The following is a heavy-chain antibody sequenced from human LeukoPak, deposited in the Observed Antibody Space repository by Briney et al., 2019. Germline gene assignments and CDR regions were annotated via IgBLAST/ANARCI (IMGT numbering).Heavy chain of an antibody. D-gene: IGHD3-22*01. J-gene: IGHJ4*02. CDR3: AKDALNYDSSGAPFDY. V-gene: IGHV3-23*01. Sequence: GGSLRLSCAASGFTFSSYGVSWVRQAPGKGLEWVSVISGSGGSTYYADSVKGRFTISRDNSKNTLYVQMNSLRAEDTAVYYCAKDALNYDSSGAPFDYWGQGTLVTVSS. CDR2: ISGSGGST. CDR1: GFTFSSYG.